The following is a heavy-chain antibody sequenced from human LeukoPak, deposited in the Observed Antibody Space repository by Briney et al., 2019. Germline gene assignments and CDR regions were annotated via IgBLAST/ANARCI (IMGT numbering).Heavy chain of an antibody. J-gene: IGHJ4*02. Sequence: SGGSLRLSCAASGSSFSDHYMDWVRQAPGKGLEWVGRIRKKANNYTTEYAASVKGRFTISRDDSKNSLYLQMNSLKTDDTAVYFCTRTGSHSPFDYWGQGALVTVSS. CDR3: TRTGSHSPFDY. CDR1: GSSFSDHY. CDR2: IRKKANNYTT. D-gene: IGHD1-26*01. V-gene: IGHV3-72*01.